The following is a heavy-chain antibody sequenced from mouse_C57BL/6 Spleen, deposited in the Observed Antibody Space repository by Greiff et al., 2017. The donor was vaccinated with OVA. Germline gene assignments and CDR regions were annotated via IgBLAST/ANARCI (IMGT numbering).Heavy chain of an antibody. V-gene: IGHV5-17*01. Sequence: EVMLVESGGGLVKPGGSLKLSCAASGFTFSDYGMHWVRQAPETGLEWVAYISSGSSTISYADTVKGRFTISRDNAKNTLFLQMTSLRSEDTAMYYCARPLSTYYAMDYWGHGTSVTVSS. CDR3: ARPLSTYYAMDY. D-gene: IGHD1-1*01. J-gene: IGHJ4*01. CDR2: ISSGSSTI. CDR1: GFTFSDYG.